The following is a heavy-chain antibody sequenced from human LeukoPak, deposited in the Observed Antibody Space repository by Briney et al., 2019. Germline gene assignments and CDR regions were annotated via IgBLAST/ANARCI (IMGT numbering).Heavy chain of an antibody. CDR2: IYSGGST. J-gene: IGHJ4*02. CDR1: GFTFSSYS. Sequence: GGSLRLSCAASGFTFSSYSMNWVRQAPGKGLEWVSVIYSGGSTYYADSVKGRFTISRDNSKNTLYLQMNSLRAEDTAVYYCASGDNFYFDYWGQGTLVTVSS. D-gene: IGHD1-20*01. CDR3: ASGDNFYFDY. V-gene: IGHV3-53*01.